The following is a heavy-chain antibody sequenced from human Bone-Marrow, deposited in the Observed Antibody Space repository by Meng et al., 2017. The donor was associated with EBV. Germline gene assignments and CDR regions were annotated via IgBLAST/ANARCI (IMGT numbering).Heavy chain of an antibody. CDR3: ARGRGYSSPNFDY. J-gene: IGHJ4*02. D-gene: IGHD6-13*01. CDR2: INHSGST. CDR1: GGSFSGYY. V-gene: IGHV4-34*01. Sequence: QVQLQQWGAGLLKPSETLSLTGAVYGGSFSGYYWSWIRQPPGKGLEWIGEINHSGSTNYNPSLKSRVTISVDTSKNQFSLKLSSVTAADTAVYYCARGRGYSSPNFDYWGQGTLVTVSS.